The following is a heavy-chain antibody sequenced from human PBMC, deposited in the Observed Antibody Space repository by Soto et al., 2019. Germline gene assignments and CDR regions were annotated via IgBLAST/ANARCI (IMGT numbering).Heavy chain of an antibody. CDR1: GGTFSSYS. CDR3: ARGAAGIAVAGPSYYFDY. CDR2: IIPILGIA. D-gene: IGHD6-19*01. Sequence: QVQLVQSGAEVKKPGSSVKVSCKASGGTFSSYSISWVRQAPGQGLEWMGRIIPILGIANYAQKFQGRVTITADKSTSTAYMELSSLRSGDTAVYYCARGAAGIAVAGPSYYFDYWGQGTLVTVSS. V-gene: IGHV1-69*02. J-gene: IGHJ4*02.